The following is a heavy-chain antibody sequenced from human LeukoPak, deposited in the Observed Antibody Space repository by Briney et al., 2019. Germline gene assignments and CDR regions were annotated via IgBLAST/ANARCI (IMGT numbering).Heavy chain of an antibody. CDR3: ARGLSCSSTSCYANWFDP. J-gene: IGHJ5*02. D-gene: IGHD2-2*01. Sequence: ASVKVSCRASGYTFTGYYMHWVRQAPGQGLEWMGWINPNSGGTNYAQKFQGRVTMTRDTSISTAYMELSRLRSEDTAVYYCARGLSCSSTSCYANWFDPWGQGTLVTVSS. CDR2: INPNSGGT. CDR1: GYTFTGYY. V-gene: IGHV1-2*02.